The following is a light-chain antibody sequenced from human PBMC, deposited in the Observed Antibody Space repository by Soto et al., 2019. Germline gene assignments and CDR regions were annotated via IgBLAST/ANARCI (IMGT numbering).Light chain of an antibody. Sequence: EIVLTQSPDTLSLSPGERSTLPCRASQSVSSNYLAWHQQKPGQAPRLLIYNASNRATGIPDRFSGSGSGTDFTLTISRLEPEDFAVYYCRQYVTTPLTFGGGTKVDIK. CDR1: QSVSSNY. J-gene: IGKJ4*01. CDR3: RQYVTTPLT. CDR2: NAS. V-gene: IGKV3-20*01.